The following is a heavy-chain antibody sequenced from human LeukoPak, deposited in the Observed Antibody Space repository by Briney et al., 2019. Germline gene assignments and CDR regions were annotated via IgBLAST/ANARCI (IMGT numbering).Heavy chain of an antibody. CDR2: MSPNSGNT. Sequence: ASVKVSCKASGYTFTSYGISWVRQAPGQGLEWMGWMSPNSGNTGYAQKFQGRVTMTRNTSISTAYMELSSLRSEDTAVYYCARGLGRMRVGVVIIYGYWGQGTLVTVSS. CDR1: GYTFTSYG. V-gene: IGHV1-8*02. CDR3: ARGLGRMRVGVVIIYGY. D-gene: IGHD3-3*01. J-gene: IGHJ4*02.